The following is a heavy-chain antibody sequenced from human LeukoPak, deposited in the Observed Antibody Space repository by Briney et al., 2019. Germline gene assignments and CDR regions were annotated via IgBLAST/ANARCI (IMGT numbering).Heavy chain of an antibody. CDR2: INPSDGTT. D-gene: IGHD2/OR15-2a*01. CDR3: ARRSTKYYYFDF. V-gene: IGHV1-46*01. Sequence: ASVKVSCKTSGYIFSSYSIHWVRQAPGQGLEWMGEINPSDGTTNNAQGFRGRVTVTRDTSTGTVYMDLSSLRSDDTAVYYCARRSTKYYYFDFWGQGTLVTVSS. J-gene: IGHJ4*02. CDR1: GYIFSSYS.